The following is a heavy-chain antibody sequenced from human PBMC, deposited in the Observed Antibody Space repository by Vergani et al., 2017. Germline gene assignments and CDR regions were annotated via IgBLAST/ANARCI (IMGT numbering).Heavy chain of an antibody. CDR1: GYTFTGYY. V-gene: IGHV1-2*02. J-gene: IGHJ4*02. Sequence: QVQLVQSGAEVKKPGASVKVSCKASGYTFTGYYMHWVRQAPGQGLEWMGWINPNSGGTNYAQKFQGRVTMTRDTSISTAYMELSRLRSDDTAVYYCARDPLGAYYYDSRVHYYFDYWGQGTLVTVSS. CDR2: INPNSGGT. CDR3: ARDPLGAYYYDSRVHYYFDY. D-gene: IGHD3-22*01.